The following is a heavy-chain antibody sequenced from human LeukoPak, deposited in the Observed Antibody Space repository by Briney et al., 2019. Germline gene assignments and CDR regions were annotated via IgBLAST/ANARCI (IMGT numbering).Heavy chain of an antibody. CDR3: VRERFHGSGAPKFDF. CDR1: GFTFSSYS. CDR2: ITGSSSTI. D-gene: IGHD3-10*01. J-gene: IGHJ4*02. V-gene: IGHV3-48*04. Sequence: GGSLRLSCAASGFTFSSYSMNWVRQAAGKGLEWVSYITGSSSTINYADSVKGRFTISRDNAKNSLHLQVNSLRAEDTAVYYCVRERFHGSGAPKFDFWGQGTLVTVSS.